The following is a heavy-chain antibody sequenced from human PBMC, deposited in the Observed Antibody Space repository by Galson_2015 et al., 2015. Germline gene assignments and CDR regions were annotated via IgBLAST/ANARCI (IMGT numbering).Heavy chain of an antibody. CDR2: IYSSDNT. J-gene: IGHJ4*02. V-gene: IGHV3-53*01. CDR1: GFTVSSSS. D-gene: IGHD4-17*01. Sequence: CLRLGGAVSGFTVSSSSMSWVRQAPEKGLEWVSLIYSSDNTYYADSVKGRITISRDNSKHTLFLQMNSLRAGDTAVYFCARHWVPTVKDGGPLDFWGPGTLVTV. CDR3: ARHWVPTVKDGGPLDF.